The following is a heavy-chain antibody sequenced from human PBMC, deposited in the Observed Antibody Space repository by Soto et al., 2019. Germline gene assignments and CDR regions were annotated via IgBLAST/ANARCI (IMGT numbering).Heavy chain of an antibody. Sequence: QLQLQESGSGLVKPSQTLSLTCAVSGGSISSGDYSWTWIRQPPGKGLEWIGYIYHSGSTYYNPYLKSRVTISVDRSKNQFSRRLSSVTAADTAVYYCARYRWLQPRFDYWGQGTLVTVSS. CDR3: ARYRWLQPRFDY. D-gene: IGHD5-12*01. CDR2: IYHSGST. V-gene: IGHV4-30-2*01. J-gene: IGHJ4*02. CDR1: GGSISSGDYS.